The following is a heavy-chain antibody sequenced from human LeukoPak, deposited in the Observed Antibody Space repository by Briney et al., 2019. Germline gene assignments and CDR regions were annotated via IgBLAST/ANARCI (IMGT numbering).Heavy chain of an antibody. D-gene: IGHD3-22*01. CDR2: IDPVTGDT. Sequence: ASVKVSCKPSGYTFIDHYLYWVPQAPGQGLESLVWIDPVTGDTNYPQKFQGRVTMTRDTSSSTAYMELNRLRSDDTAVYYCARAGHNSNSGGYDFWGLGTLVTVSS. CDR3: ARAGHNSNSGGYDF. V-gene: IGHV1-2*02. J-gene: IGHJ4*02. CDR1: GYTFIDHY.